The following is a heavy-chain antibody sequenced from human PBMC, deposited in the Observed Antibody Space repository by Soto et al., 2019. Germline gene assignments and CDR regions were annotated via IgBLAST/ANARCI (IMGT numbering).Heavy chain of an antibody. CDR1: GGTFSSYA. D-gene: IGHD6-13*01. CDR2: IIPIFGTA. J-gene: IGHJ4*02. Sequence: SVKVSCKASGGTFSSYAISWVRQAPGQGLEWMGGIIPIFGTANYAQKFQGRVTITADESTSTAYMELSSLRSEDTAVYYCARVPGIAAAGNAYFDYWGQGTLVTVSS. CDR3: ARVPGIAAAGNAYFDY. V-gene: IGHV1-69*13.